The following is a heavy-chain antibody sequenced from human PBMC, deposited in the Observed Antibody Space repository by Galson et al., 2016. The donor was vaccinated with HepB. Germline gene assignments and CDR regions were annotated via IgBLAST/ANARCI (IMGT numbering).Heavy chain of an antibody. J-gene: IGHJ5*02. CDR3: ARGGRFGPGRLDP. CDR1: GASISGLNW. CDR2: IFHSGNL. D-gene: IGHD3-10*01. V-gene: IGHV4-4*02. Sequence: SETLSLTCAVSGASISGLNWWTWVRQAPGKGLEWIGEIFHSGNLNLNPSLKSRVTISVDESKNQFSLKLNSLTGADTAVYYCARGGRFGPGRLDPWGQGVLVIVSS.